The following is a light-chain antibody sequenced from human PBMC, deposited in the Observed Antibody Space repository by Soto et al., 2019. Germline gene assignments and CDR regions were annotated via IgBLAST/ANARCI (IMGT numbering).Light chain of an antibody. Sequence: QSALTQPASVSGSPGQSITISCTGSSSDVGLYNYVSWYQQHPGKAPKLMIYDVNDRPSGVSDRFSGSKSGNTASLTMSGLQADDEADYFCSSYTSDTTHVVFGGGTKVTVL. CDR3: SSYTSDTTHVV. CDR2: DVN. CDR1: SSDVGLYNY. V-gene: IGLV2-14*03. J-gene: IGLJ2*01.